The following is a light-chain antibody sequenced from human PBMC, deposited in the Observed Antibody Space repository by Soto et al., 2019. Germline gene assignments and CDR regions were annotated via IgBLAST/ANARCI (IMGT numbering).Light chain of an antibody. Sequence: DTQMTQSPSSLSASVGDRVTITCRASQSMSNYLNWYQQKPGKAPKLLIYAAFSLQSGVPSRFSGSGSGTDFSLTISSLQPEDFATYYCQQSYSIPYTFGQGTKLEIK. CDR3: QQSYSIPYT. CDR2: AAF. J-gene: IGKJ2*01. CDR1: QSMSNY. V-gene: IGKV1-39*01.